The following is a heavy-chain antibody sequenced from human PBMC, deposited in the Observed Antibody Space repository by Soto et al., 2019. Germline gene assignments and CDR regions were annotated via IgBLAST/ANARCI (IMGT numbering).Heavy chain of an antibody. V-gene: IGHV1-69*19. CDR2: IIPLFGTP. D-gene: IGHD3-16*01. CDR3: AGGIGITFGGVTREFDY. J-gene: IGHJ4*02. CDR1: GGSFTTLA. Sequence: QVQLVQSGAEVRKAWSSVRVSCKVSGGSFTTLAFSWVRQAPAQGLEWMGRIIPLFGTPNYAQQFQGRGAMFADESTNTTYMELSSLAADDPAVYYCAGGIGITFGGVTREFDYWGQGTLVTVSS.